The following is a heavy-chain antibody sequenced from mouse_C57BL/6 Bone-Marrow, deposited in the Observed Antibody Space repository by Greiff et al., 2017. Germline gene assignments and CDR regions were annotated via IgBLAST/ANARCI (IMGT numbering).Heavy chain of an antibody. V-gene: IGHV1-50*01. J-gene: IGHJ4*01. CDR3: ARDPMITTGYYYAMGY. CDR2: IDPSDSYT. D-gene: IGHD2-4*01. CDR1: GYTFTSYW. Sequence: QVQLQQSGAELVKPGASVKLSCKASGYTFTSYWMQWVKQRPGQGLEWIGEIDPSDSYTNYNQKFKGKATLTVDTSSSTAYMQLSSLTSEDSAVYYCARDPMITTGYYYAMGYWGQGTSVTVSS.